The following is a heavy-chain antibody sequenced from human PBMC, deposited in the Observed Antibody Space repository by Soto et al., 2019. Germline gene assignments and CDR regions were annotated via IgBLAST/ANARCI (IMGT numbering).Heavy chain of an antibody. J-gene: IGHJ4*02. D-gene: IGHD6-19*01. CDR1: GFTISTHA. Sequence: PGGSLRLSCVASGFTISTHAMTWVRQAPGKGLEWVSSFIGRSGYTYYAASVKGRVTISRDRSKNTVNLQMNNLRADDTALYYCARGSSAWPNYFDSWGQGIQVTVSS. V-gene: IGHV3-23*01. CDR3: ARGSSAWPNYFDS. CDR2: FIGRSGYT.